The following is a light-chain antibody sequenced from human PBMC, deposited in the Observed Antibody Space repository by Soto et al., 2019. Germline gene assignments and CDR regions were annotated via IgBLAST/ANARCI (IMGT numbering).Light chain of an antibody. CDR1: QSVLYSSNNKNY. V-gene: IGKV4-1*01. Sequence: DIVMTQSPDSLAVSLGERATINCKSSQSVLYSSNNKNYLAWYQQKPGQPPKLLIYWASTRESGVPDRFSGSGSGTDFTLTISSVQAEDVAVYYCHQHYGSHPLGQGTKLEIK. CDR3: HQHYGSHP. J-gene: IGKJ2*01. CDR2: WAS.